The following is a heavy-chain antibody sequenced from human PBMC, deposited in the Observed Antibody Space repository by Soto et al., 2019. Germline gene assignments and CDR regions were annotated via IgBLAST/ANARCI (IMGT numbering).Heavy chain of an antibody. J-gene: IGHJ4*02. Sequence: EVQLVESGGGSVKPGGSLRLSCAASGFQFNIAWMSWVRQAPGEGLEWVARIKSETDGGTTDYAAPVEGRFTISRDDSKNTLDLQMSNLKTEDTAVYYCTTYDYIWWNERYRWAYWGQGALVTVSS. CDR1: GFQFNIAW. D-gene: IGHD3-16*02. CDR2: IKSETDGGTT. V-gene: IGHV3-15*01. CDR3: TTYDYIWWNERYRWAY.